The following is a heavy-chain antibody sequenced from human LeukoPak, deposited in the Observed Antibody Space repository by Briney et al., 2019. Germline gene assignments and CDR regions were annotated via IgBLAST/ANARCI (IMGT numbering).Heavy chain of an antibody. V-gene: IGHV3-7*03. D-gene: IGHD6-13*01. CDR1: EFTFSNYW. CDR2: IKRDGSEK. CDR3: ARDHGSSWETLDY. Sequence: GGSLRLSCAASEFTFSNYWMSWVRQAPGNGLEWVANIKRDGSEKYYVDSVKGRFTISRDNAKNSLFLHMNSLRVEDTAVYYCARDHGSSWETLDYWGQGTLVTVSS. J-gene: IGHJ4*02.